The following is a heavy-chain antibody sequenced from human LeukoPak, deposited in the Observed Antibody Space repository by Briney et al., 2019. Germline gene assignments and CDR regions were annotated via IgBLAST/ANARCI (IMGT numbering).Heavy chain of an antibody. J-gene: IGHJ5*01. CDR2: IKPDSSET. CDR3: ATAVSIAGDS. CDR1: GFSFNSNW. V-gene: IGHV3-7*01. Sequence: PGGSLRLSCAASGFSFNSNWMSWFRQAPGKGLEWVAHIKPDSSETYYVDSVKGRFTISRDSAEKLVYLRMNSLRAEDTAVYYCATAVSIAGDSWGQGTLVTVSS. D-gene: IGHD2-21*01.